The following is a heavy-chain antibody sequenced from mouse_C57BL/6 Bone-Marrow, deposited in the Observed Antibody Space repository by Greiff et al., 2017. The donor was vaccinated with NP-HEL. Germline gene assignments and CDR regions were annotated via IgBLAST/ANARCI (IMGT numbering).Heavy chain of an antibody. D-gene: IGHD2-2*01. J-gene: IGHJ3*01. Sequence: QVQLQQSGAELMKPGASVKLSCKATGYTFTGYWIEWVKQRPGHGLEWIGEILPGSGSTNYNEKFKGKATFTADTSSNTAYMQLSSLTTEDSAIYYCARRGGKKWFPALFAYWGQGTLVTVSA. V-gene: IGHV1-9*01. CDR3: ARRGGKKWFPALFAY. CDR2: ILPGSGST. CDR1: GYTFTGYW.